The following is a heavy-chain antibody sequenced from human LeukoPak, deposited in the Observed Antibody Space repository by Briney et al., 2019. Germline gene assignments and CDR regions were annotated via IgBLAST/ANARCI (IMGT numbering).Heavy chain of an antibody. Sequence: SETLSLTCTVSGGSISSYYWSWIRQPPGKGLEWIGYIYYSGSTNYNPSLKSRVTISVDTSKNQFSLKLSSVTAADTAVYYCARLHDYGDQNWFDPWGQGTLVTVSS. D-gene: IGHD4-17*01. CDR3: ARLHDYGDQNWFDP. CDR1: GGSISSYY. V-gene: IGHV4-59*08. CDR2: IYYSGST. J-gene: IGHJ5*02.